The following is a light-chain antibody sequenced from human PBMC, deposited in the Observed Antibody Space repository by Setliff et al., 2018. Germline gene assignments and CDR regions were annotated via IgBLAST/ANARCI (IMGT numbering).Light chain of an antibody. CDR3: CSYGGTLYV. V-gene: IGLV2-11*01. J-gene: IGLJ1*01. Sequence: VLTQPRSVSGSPGQSVTISCTGTSSDVGGYNSVSWYQQHPDKPPKLIIYDVSTRPSGVPDRFSGSKSGNTASLTISGLQAEDEADYYCCSYGGTLYVFGTGTKVTVL. CDR1: SSDVGGYNS. CDR2: DVS.